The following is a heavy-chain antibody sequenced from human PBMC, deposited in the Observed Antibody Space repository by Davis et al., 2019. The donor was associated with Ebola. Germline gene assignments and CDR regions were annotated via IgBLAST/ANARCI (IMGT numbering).Heavy chain of an antibody. CDR3: ARMCSGGSCYNDAFDM. CDR2: INPSGGRT. J-gene: IGHJ3*02. D-gene: IGHD2-15*01. CDR1: GYTFTTYY. Sequence: AASVNVSCKASGYTFTTYYMHWVRQAPGQGLEWMGIINPSGGRTSYAQKFQGRVTMTRDTSTSTVYMELTSLRSEDTAVYYCARMCSGGSCYNDAFDMWGQGTMVTVSS. V-gene: IGHV1-46*01.